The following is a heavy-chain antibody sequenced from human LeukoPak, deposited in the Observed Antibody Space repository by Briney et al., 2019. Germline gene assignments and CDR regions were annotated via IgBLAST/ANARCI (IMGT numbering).Heavy chain of an antibody. D-gene: IGHD4-17*01. V-gene: IGHV1-18*01. CDR1: GYTFTSYG. Sequence: GASVKVSCKASGYTFTSYGISWVRQAPGQGLEWMGWISAYNGNTNYAQKLQGRVTMTTDTSTSTAYMELRSLRSDDTAVYYCTRDQSGDYDPGDFDYWGQGTLVTVSS. CDR3: TRDQSGDYDPGDFDY. CDR2: ISAYNGNT. J-gene: IGHJ4*02.